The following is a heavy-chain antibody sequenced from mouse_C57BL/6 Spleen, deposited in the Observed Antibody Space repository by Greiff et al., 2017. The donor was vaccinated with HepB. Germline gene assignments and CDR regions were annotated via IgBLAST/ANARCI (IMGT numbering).Heavy chain of an antibody. CDR2: LTPGSGGN. Sequence: QVQLTQSGAELVRPGTSVKVSCKASGYAFTNYLIEWVKQRPGQGLEWVGVLTPGSGGNNYNEKFKGKATLTADKSSSTAYMQLSSMTSEDSAVYFCARADYGSSYGFAYWGQGTLVTVSA. CDR3: ARADYGSSYGFAY. D-gene: IGHD1-1*01. V-gene: IGHV1-54*01. J-gene: IGHJ3*01. CDR1: GYAFTNYL.